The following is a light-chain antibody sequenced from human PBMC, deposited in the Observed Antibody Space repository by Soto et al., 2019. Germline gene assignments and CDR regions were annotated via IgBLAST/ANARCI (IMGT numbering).Light chain of an antibody. V-gene: IGLV1-40*01. CDR3: QSYGSSWTALYD. Sequence: QSVLTQPPSVSGAPGQRVSISCTGSSSNIGAGYDVHWYQLLPGTDPKLLIYANNNRPSGVPDRFYGSKSGTSASLAITGLQAADEADYYCQSYGSSWTALYDFGSGTKVTV. CDR1: SSNIGAGYD. CDR2: ANN. J-gene: IGLJ1*01.